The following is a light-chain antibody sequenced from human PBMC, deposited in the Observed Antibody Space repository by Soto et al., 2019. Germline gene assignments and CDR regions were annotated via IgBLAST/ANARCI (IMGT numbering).Light chain of an antibody. CDR1: QSVSSH. CDR2: GAS. Sequence: EIVMTQSPATLSVCPGERATLSCRASQSVSSHLACYQQKPGQAPRLLIYGASTRATGIPARFSGSGSGTEFTLTISSLQSEDFAVYYCQQYNNWPPVLTFGGGTKVDI. CDR3: QQYNNWPPVLT. V-gene: IGKV3-15*01. J-gene: IGKJ4*01.